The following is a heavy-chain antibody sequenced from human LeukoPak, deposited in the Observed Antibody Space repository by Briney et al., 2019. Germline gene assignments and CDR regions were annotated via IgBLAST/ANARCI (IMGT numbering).Heavy chain of an antibody. Sequence: GGSLRLSCAASGFTFSSYGMSWVRQAPGKGLEWVSAISGSGGSTYYADSVKGRFTISRDNAKNSLYLQMNSLRAEDTAVYYCARASQSLLLRAPFDIWGQGTVVTVSS. D-gene: IGHD2-15*01. CDR3: ARASQSLLLRAPFDI. CDR2: ISGSGGST. J-gene: IGHJ3*02. CDR1: GFTFSSYG. V-gene: IGHV3-23*01.